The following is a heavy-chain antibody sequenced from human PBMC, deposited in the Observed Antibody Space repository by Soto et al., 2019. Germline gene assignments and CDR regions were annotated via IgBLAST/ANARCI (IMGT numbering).Heavy chain of an antibody. CDR2: LIPIFGTA. D-gene: IGHD1-26*01. CDR1: GGTFSSYA. CDR3: TRGWETVGTTTPFAY. V-gene: IGHV1-69*06. J-gene: IGHJ4*02. Sequence: QVQLVQSGAEVKKPGSSVKVSCKASGGTFSSYAISWVRQAPGQGREWMGGLIPIFGTANYAKKFQGRVAITADKSTSTAYMELSSLRSEDTALYYCTRGWETVGTTTPFAYWGQGTLVTVSS.